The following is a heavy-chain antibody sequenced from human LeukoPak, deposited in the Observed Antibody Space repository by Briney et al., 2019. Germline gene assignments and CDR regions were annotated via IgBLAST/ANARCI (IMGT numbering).Heavy chain of an antibody. CDR3: ARSQLLWFGEFPSGMDV. CDR2: FDPEDGET. J-gene: IGHJ6*02. D-gene: IGHD3-10*01. Sequence: GASVKVSCKVSGYTLTELSMHWVRQAPGKELKWMGGFDPEDGETIYAQKFQGRVTMTEDTSTDTAYMELSSLRSEDTAVYYCARSQLLWFGEFPSGMDVWGQGTTVTVSS. CDR1: GYTLTELS. V-gene: IGHV1-24*01.